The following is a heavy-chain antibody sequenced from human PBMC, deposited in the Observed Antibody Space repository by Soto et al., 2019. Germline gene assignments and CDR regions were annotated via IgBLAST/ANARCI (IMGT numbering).Heavy chain of an antibody. Sequence: GPHRLSYSASGVTFGNHAVSWVRQDPGKGLEWVSSISCSGGSTYNADSVKGRFTISRDNSKNSLYLQMNSLRAEDTAIYYCAKGSTYGSGSYPDSWGQGTPVTVS. V-gene: IGHV3-23*01. J-gene: IGHJ4*02. CDR2: ISCSGGST. D-gene: IGHD3-10*01. CDR3: AKGSTYGSGSYPDS. CDR1: GVTFGNHA.